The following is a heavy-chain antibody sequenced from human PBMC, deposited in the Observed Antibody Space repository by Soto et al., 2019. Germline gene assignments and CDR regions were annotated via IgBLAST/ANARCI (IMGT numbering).Heavy chain of an antibody. J-gene: IGHJ6*02. V-gene: IGHV3-23*01. Sequence: GGSLRLSCAASGFPFSSCAMGWVRQAPGKGLEWVSDIIDSGASTYYADSVKGRFTISRDNSKSTLYLQMNSLRAEDTALYYCAKGRSYYYYYGVDVWGQGTTVTVSS. CDR1: GFPFSSCA. CDR3: AKGRSYYYYYGVDV. CDR2: IIDSGAST.